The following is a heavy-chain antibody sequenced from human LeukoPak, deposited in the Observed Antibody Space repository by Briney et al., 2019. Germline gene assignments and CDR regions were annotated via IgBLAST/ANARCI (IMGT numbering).Heavy chain of an antibody. CDR2: VSNSGNT. CDR3: ARENYVFDI. Sequence: SETLSLTCIVSGGFNNNFYWSWIRQPPGKGLEWIGYVSNSGNTNYNPSFRSRFTISVDTSKNQFSLKLTSVTAADTAVYFCARENYVFDIWGQGTMVTVSS. CDR1: GGFNNNFY. V-gene: IGHV4-59*01. J-gene: IGHJ3*02.